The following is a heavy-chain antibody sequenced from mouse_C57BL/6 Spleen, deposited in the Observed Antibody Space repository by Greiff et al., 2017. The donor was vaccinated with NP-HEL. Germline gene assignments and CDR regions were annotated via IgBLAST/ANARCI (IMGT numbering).Heavy chain of an antibody. CDR2: IYPGDGDT. CDR1: GYAFSSSW. V-gene: IGHV1-82*01. J-gene: IGHJ2*01. Sequence: LQESGPELVKPGASVKISCKASGYAFSSSWMNWVKQRPGKGLEWIGRIYPGDGDTNYNGKFKGKATLTADKSSRTAYMQLSSLTSEDSAVYFCAASTIVTTYFDYWGQGTTLTVSS. D-gene: IGHD2-12*01. CDR3: AASTIVTTYFDY.